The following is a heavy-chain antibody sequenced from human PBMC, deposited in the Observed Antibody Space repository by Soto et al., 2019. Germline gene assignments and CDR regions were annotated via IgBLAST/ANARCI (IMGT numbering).Heavy chain of an antibody. CDR2: ISAAGDP. J-gene: IGHJ6*02. CDR3: ARTDRDFYGLDV. CDR1: GFTFRNYD. V-gene: IGHV3-13*05. Sequence: EVQLVDSGGGLVQPGGSLRLSCEASGFTFRNYDMHWVRQGTGKGLEWVSGISAAGDPDYADSVEGRFTISRENAQNTFFLQMNSLRVGDTAVYYCARTDRDFYGLDVWGQGTTVIVSS.